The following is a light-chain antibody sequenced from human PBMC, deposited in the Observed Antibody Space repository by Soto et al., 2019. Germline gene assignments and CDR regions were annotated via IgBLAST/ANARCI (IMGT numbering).Light chain of an antibody. CDR3: QQSYRTPL. CDR2: AAS. CDR1: QSISSY. J-gene: IGKJ3*01. Sequence: DIQMTQSPSSLSASLGDRVTITCRASQSISSYLNWYQQKPGKAPKLLIYAASNLQSGVPSRFSGSGSGTDFTLSISSLQPEDFATYYCQQSYRTPLFGPGTKVDI. V-gene: IGKV1-39*01.